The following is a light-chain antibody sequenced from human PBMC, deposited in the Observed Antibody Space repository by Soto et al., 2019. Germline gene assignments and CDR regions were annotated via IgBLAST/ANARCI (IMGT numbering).Light chain of an antibody. CDR3: QQSFTTPLT. CDR2: GVS. Sequence: DIQMTQSPSSLSASVGDRVTITCRASQNIHSYLNWYKQTQGKPPELLIFGVSNLESGVPSRFSGSGSGTDFTLTISSLQREDFASYYCQQSFTTPLTFGGGTKVEIK. V-gene: IGKV1-39*01. J-gene: IGKJ4*01. CDR1: QNIHSY.